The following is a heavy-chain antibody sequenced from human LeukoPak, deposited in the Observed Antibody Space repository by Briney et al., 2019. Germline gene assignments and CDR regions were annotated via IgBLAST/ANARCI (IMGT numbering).Heavy chain of an antibody. Sequence: PSETLSLTCTVSGGSISSSSYYWSWIRQPPGKGLEWIGSIYYSGSTYYNPSLKSRVTISVDTSKNQFSLKLSSVTAADTAVYYCARLRWRYFDYWGQGTLVTVSS. D-gene: IGHD4-23*01. V-gene: IGHV4-39*01. CDR3: ARLRWRYFDY. J-gene: IGHJ4*02. CDR1: GGSISSSSYY. CDR2: IYYSGST.